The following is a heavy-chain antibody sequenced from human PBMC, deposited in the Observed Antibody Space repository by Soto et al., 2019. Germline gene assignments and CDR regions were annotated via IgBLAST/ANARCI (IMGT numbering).Heavy chain of an antibody. Sequence: VGSLRLSGVAAVLTVSGKEYMALVRQAPGEGPEWLSGVYDRDGAYDADSVRGRLTTAIDNSRTTVYLKLRDLSPQDHHLYLCATWPLREHAYDIWGQGKLLTASS. CDR1: VLTVSGKEY. CDR3: ATWPLREHAYDI. V-gene: IGHV3-53*01. CDR2: VYDRDGA. J-gene: IGHJ3*02. D-gene: IGHD5-12*01.